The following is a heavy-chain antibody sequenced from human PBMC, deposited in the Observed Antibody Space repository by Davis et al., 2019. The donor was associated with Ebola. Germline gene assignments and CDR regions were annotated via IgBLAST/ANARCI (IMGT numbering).Heavy chain of an antibody. D-gene: IGHD3-22*01. CDR2: IKQDGSEK. CDR1: GFTFSSYW. V-gene: IGHV3-7*03. CDR3: ARELVVISYYYYYGMDV. Sequence: GGSLRLSCAASGFTFSSYWMSWVRQAPGKGLEWVANIKQDGSEKYYVDSVKGRFTISRDNAKNSLYLQMNSLRAEDTAVYYCARELVVISYYYYYGMDVWGQGTTVTVSS. J-gene: IGHJ6*02.